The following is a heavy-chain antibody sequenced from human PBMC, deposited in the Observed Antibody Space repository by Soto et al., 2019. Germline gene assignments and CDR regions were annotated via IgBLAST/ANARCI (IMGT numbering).Heavy chain of an antibody. D-gene: IGHD2-15*01. J-gene: IGHJ6*02. CDR3: ASGGVVAAAYDFDARYV. CDR2: ISAYNGNT. V-gene: IGHV1-18*01. CDR1: RYRVSISV. Sequence: APVKIGRTSSRYRVSISVVAVLLKTPGQGLEWLGWISAYNGNTNYAQKLQGRVTMTPDTSTSTAYMELRSLRSDDTAVYYCASGGVVAAAYDFDARYVWGQWTTVTVSS.